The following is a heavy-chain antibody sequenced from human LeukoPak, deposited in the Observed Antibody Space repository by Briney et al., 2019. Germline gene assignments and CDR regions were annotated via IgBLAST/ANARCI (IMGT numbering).Heavy chain of an antibody. CDR1: GFTVRSNY. D-gene: IGHD4-17*01. J-gene: IGHJ4*02. V-gene: IGHV3-53*01. CDR2: IYSGGNT. CDR3: ARDSFSATTVPNGYFDY. Sequence: GGSLRLFCAASGFTVRSNYMSWFRHAPGKGLEWVSVIYSGGNTYYADSVKGRFSISRDSSKNTLYLQMNSLRAEDTAVYYCARDSFSATTVPNGYFDYWGQGTLATVSS.